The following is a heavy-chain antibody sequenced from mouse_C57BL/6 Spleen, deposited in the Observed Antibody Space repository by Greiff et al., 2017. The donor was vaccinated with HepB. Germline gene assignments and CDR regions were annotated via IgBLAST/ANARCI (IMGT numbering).Heavy chain of an antibody. J-gene: IGHJ4*01. D-gene: IGHD1-1*01. CDR2: IYPGGGYT. Sequence: QVQLQQSGAELVRPGTSVKMSCKASGYTFTNYWIGWAKQRPGHGLEWIGDIYPGGGYTNYNEKFKGKATLTADKSSSTAYMQFSSLTSEDSAIYYCARGGSSYGSSYRDAMDYWGQGTSVTVSS. CDR3: ARGGSSYGSSYRDAMDY. V-gene: IGHV1-63*01. CDR1: GYTFTNYW.